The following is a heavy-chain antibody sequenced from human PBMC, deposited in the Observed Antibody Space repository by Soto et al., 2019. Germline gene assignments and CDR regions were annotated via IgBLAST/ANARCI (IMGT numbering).Heavy chain of an antibody. CDR3: ARRRKYATVTTGGVGWFDP. Sequence: PSETLSLTCAVYGGSFSGYYWSCIRQPPGKGLEWIGEINPSGSTNYNPSLKSRVTISVDTPKNQCSLKLSSVTAADTAVYYCARRRKYATVTTGGVGWFDPWGQGTMVTVSS. J-gene: IGHJ5*02. V-gene: IGHV4-34*01. D-gene: IGHD4-4*01. CDR1: GGSFSGYY. CDR2: INPSGST.